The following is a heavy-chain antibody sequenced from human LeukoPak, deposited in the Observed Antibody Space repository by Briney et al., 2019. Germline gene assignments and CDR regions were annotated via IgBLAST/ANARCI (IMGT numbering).Heavy chain of an antibody. J-gene: IGHJ4*02. V-gene: IGHV4-39*07. CDR3: ARVSAMVTIFGQ. Sequence: SETLSLTCTVSGGSISSSSYYWGWIRQPPGKGLEWIGSIYYSGSTYYNPSLKSRVTISVDTSNNQFSLKLNSVTAADTAVYYCARVSAMVTIFGQWGQGTLVTVSS. CDR1: GGSISSSSYY. D-gene: IGHD5-18*01. CDR2: IYYSGST.